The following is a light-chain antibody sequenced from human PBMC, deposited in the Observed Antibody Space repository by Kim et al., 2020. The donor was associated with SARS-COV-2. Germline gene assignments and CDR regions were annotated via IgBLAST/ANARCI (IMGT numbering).Light chain of an antibody. V-gene: IGLV1-40*01. CDR2: DNN. CDR1: SSNIGTGYD. J-gene: IGLJ2*01. CDR3: QSYDSSLSGFVV. Sequence: VTISCTGSSSNIGTGYDVRWYQQLPGTAPKLLIYDNNNRPSGVPDRFSGSKSGTSASLAITGLQAEDEADYYCQSYDSSLSGFVVFGGGTQLTVL.